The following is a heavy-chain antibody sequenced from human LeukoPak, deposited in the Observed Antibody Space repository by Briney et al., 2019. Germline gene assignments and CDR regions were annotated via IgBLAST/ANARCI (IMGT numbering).Heavy chain of an antibody. Sequence: ASVKVSCKASGYTFTSYYLHWVRQAPGQGLEWMGTINPSGGYTSYAQKLQGRVTMTRDTSTSTVYMEMSSLRSEDTALYYCAREGGSSSWYDYWGQGTLVTVSS. CDR1: GYTFTSYY. V-gene: IGHV1-46*04. CDR2: INPSGGYT. J-gene: IGHJ4*02. D-gene: IGHD6-13*01. CDR3: AREGGSSSWYDY.